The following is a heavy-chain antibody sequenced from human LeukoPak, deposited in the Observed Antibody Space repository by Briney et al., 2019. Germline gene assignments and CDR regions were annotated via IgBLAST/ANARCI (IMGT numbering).Heavy chain of an antibody. Sequence: PSETLSLTCTVSGGSISGYYWSWIRQPAGKGLEWIGRIYTSGNTNYNPSLKSRVTMSVDTSKNQFSLKLSSVTAADTAVYYCARASYGSGSYYNVFDYWGQGTLVTASS. CDR1: GGSISGYY. CDR2: IYTSGNT. J-gene: IGHJ4*02. V-gene: IGHV4-4*07. CDR3: ARASYGSGSYYNVFDY. D-gene: IGHD3-10*01.